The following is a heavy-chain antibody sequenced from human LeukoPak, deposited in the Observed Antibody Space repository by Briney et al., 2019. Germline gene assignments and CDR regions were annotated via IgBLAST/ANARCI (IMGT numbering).Heavy chain of an antibody. CDR1: GYTFTGYY. Sequence: GASVKVSCKASGYTFTGYYMHWVRQAPGQGLEWIGWINPNSGGTNYAQKFQGRVTMTRDTSISTAYMELSRLRSDDTAVYYCARSQRIAVAGYYFDYWGQGTLVTVSS. D-gene: IGHD6-19*01. CDR3: ARSQRIAVAGYYFDY. J-gene: IGHJ4*02. V-gene: IGHV1-2*02. CDR2: INPNSGGT.